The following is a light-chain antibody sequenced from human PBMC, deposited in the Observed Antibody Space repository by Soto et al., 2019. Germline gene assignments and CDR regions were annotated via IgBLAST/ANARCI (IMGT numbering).Light chain of an antibody. CDR3: SSYTSGSTLVV. J-gene: IGLJ2*01. CDR1: SSDVGAYNY. Sequence: QSALTQPASVSGSPGQSITISCTGSSSDVGAYNYVSWYQQHPGKAPRLMIYEVTNRPSGVSNRFSGSKSGNTASLPISGLRAEDEADYYCSSYTSGSTLVVFGGGTKPTVL. V-gene: IGLV2-14*01. CDR2: EVT.